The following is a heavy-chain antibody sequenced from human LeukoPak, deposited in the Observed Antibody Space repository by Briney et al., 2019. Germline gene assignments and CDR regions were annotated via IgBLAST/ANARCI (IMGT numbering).Heavy chain of an antibody. V-gene: IGHV3-66*02. CDR1: GFTVSSNY. CDR3: ARDPGGYCSSGSCLGAGY. J-gene: IGHJ4*02. CDR2: MYSGGST. D-gene: IGHD2-15*01. Sequence: PGGSLGLSCAASGFTVSSNYMSWVRQAPGKGLEWVSVMYSGGSTYYADSVKGRFTISRDNSKNTLFLQMNSLRAEDTAVYYCARDPGGYCSSGSCLGAGYWGQGTLVTVSS.